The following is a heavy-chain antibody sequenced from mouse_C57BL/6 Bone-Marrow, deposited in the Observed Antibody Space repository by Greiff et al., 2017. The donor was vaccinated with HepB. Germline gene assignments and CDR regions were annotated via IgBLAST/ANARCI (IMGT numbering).Heavy chain of an antibody. V-gene: IGHV1-81*01. CDR3: ARGRDDPFAY. Sequence: VKLQESGAELARPGASVKLSCKASGYTFTSYGISWVKQRTGQGLEWIGEIYPRSGNTYYNEKFKGKATLTADKSSSTAYMELRSLTSEDSAVYFCARGRDDPFAYWGQGTLVTVSA. D-gene: IGHD2-3*01. CDR1: GYTFTSYG. CDR2: IYPRSGNT. J-gene: IGHJ3*01.